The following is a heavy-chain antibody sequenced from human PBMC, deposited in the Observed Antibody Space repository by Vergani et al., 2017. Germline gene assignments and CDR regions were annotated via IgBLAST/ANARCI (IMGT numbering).Heavy chain of an antibody. CDR3: ARGLAMAPGRWFDP. CDR1: GGSFSGYY. CDR2: INHSGST. Sequence: QVQLQQWGAGLLKPSETLSLTSAVYGGSFSGYYWSWIRQPPGKGLEWIGEINHSGSTNYNPSLKSRVTISVDTSKNQFSLKLSSVTAADTAVYYCARGLAMAPGRWFDPWGQGTLVTVSS. J-gene: IGHJ5*02. D-gene: IGHD5-18*01. V-gene: IGHV4-34*01.